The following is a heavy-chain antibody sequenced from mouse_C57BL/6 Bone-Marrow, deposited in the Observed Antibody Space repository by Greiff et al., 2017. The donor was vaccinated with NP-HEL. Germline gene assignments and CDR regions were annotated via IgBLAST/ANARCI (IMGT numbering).Heavy chain of an antibody. J-gene: IGHJ4*01. CDR2: IYPRSGNT. CDR3: ARLRNYYGSTSYAMDY. V-gene: IGHV1-81*01. D-gene: IGHD1-1*01. Sequence: QVQLKQSGAELARPGASVKLSRKASGYTFTSYGISWVKQRTGQGLEWIGEIYPRSGNTYYNEKFKGKATLTADKSSSTAYMELRSLTSEDSAVYFCARLRNYYGSTSYAMDYWGQGTSVTVSS. CDR1: GYTFTSYG.